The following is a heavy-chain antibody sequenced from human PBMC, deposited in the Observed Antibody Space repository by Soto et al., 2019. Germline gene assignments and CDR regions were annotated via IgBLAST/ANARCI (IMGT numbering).Heavy chain of an antibody. V-gene: IGHV3-23*01. Sequence: EVQLLESGGDLVQPGGSLRLSCAASGFTFSSYAMSWVRQAPGKGLEWVSAISGSGDSTYHADSVQGRFTISRDNSMNTLYLKMNSLRADDTAVYYCASPHYYDSSGYYPAYYGMDVWGQGTTVTVSS. D-gene: IGHD3-22*01. CDR3: ASPHYYDSSGYYPAYYGMDV. CDR2: ISGSGDST. J-gene: IGHJ6*02. CDR1: GFTFSSYA.